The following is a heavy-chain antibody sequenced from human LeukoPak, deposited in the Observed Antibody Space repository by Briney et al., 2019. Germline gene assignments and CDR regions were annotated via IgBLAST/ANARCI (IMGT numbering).Heavy chain of an antibody. CDR1: GGSLSSYY. D-gene: IGHD5-18*01. CDR3: ARGSSGYGDD. Sequence: PSETLSLTCTLSGGSLSSYYWSWIRQPPGKGLEWIGYIYYSGSTNYNPSLKSRVTISVDTSKNQFSLKLSSVTAADTAVYYCARGSSGYGDDWGQGTLVTVSS. CDR2: IYYSGST. V-gene: IGHV4-59*01. J-gene: IGHJ4*02.